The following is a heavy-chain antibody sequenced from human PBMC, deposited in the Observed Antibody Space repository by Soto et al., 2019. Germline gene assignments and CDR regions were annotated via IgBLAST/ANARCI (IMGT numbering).Heavy chain of an antibody. J-gene: IGHJ4*02. Sequence: GGSLRLSCAASGFTFSSYSMNWVRQAPGKGLEWVASISDSSSYIYYADSVKGRFTISRDNARNSLYLQMESLRDEDTAVYYCAREDSIYFWGQGTLVTVSS. V-gene: IGHV3-21*01. CDR1: GFTFSSYS. CDR2: ISDSSSYI. CDR3: AREDSIYF. D-gene: IGHD2-21*01.